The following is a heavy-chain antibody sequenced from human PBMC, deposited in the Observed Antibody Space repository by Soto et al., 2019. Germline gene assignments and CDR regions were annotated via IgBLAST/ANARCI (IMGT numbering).Heavy chain of an antibody. J-gene: IGHJ2*01. V-gene: IGHV3-33*01. Sequence: GGSLRLSCVASGLSFSTHGMHWVRQSPGKGLGWVGVIWSDGTNKYYADSLKGRFTITRDNAENTAYLQMDNLRVGDTAVYYCARDRANYDNSGYPWFFDLWGRGTLVTVSS. CDR3: ARDRANYDNSGYPWFFDL. D-gene: IGHD3-22*01. CDR1: GLSFSTHG. CDR2: IWSDGTNK.